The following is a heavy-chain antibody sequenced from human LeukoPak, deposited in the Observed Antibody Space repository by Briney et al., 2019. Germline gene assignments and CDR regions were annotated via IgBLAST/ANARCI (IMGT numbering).Heavy chain of an antibody. CDR2: INKEESTI. CDR3: ARGYSSNYRVDY. D-gene: IGHD6-13*01. J-gene: IGHJ4*02. Sequence: GGSLRLSCAVSGFTFSNYWMHWVRQAPGKGLVWVSRINKEESTISYADSAKGRFTVSRDNAKNTLYLQMNSLRDEDTAVYYCARGYSSNYRVDYWGQGTLVTVSS. CDR1: GFTFSNYW. V-gene: IGHV3-74*01.